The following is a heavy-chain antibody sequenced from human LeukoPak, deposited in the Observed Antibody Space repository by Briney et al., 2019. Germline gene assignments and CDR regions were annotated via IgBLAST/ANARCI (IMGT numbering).Heavy chain of an antibody. J-gene: IGHJ5*02. Sequence: ASVKVSCKASGYTFTSYGISWVRQTPGQGLEWMGWISAYNGNTNYAQKLRGRVTMTTDTSTSTAYMELRSLRSDDTAVYYCARTAHSTITMVRGVIDYWFDPWGQGTLVTVSS. V-gene: IGHV1-18*04. CDR3: ARTAHSTITMVRGVIDYWFDP. CDR2: ISAYNGNT. CDR1: GYTFTSYG. D-gene: IGHD3-10*01.